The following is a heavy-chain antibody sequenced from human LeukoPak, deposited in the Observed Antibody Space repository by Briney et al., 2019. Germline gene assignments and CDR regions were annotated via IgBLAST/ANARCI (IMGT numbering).Heavy chain of an antibody. Sequence: GGSLRLSCAASGFTFSSYAMSWVRQAPGKGLERASGVSGSGGSTFYADSVKGRFTISRDNSKNTVSLQMNSLRAEDTAVYYCASSIAALMGGNDAFDVWGEGTMVTVSS. J-gene: IGHJ3*01. CDR2: VSGSGGST. D-gene: IGHD6-6*01. CDR3: ASSIAALMGGNDAFDV. CDR1: GFTFSSYA. V-gene: IGHV3-23*01.